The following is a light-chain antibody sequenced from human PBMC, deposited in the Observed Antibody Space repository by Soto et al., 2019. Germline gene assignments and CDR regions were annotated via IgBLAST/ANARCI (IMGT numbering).Light chain of an antibody. CDR2: KVS. Sequence: DVVMTQSPLSLPVTLGQPASISCRSSQSLAYSDGNTYLNWFQQRPGQSPRRLIYKVSNRDSGVPDRVSGSGSGTEFTLKISRVEAEDVGVYYCMQGTHWPPYTFGQGTKLEIK. CDR3: MQGTHWPPYT. J-gene: IGKJ2*01. V-gene: IGKV2-30*01. CDR1: QSLAYSDGNTY.